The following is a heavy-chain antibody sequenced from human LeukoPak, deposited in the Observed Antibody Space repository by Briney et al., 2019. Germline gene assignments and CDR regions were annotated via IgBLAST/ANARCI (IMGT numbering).Heavy chain of an antibody. Sequence: PGGSLRLSCAASGFTFSSYSMNWVRQAPGKGLEWVSYISSSSSTIYYADSVKGRFTISRDNAKNSLYLQMNSLRAEDTAVYYCARDFAYDSSGYYYPDYWGQGTLVTVSS. J-gene: IGHJ4*02. D-gene: IGHD3-22*01. CDR1: GFTFSSYS. CDR2: ISSSSSTI. CDR3: ARDFAYDSSGYYYPDY. V-gene: IGHV3-48*01.